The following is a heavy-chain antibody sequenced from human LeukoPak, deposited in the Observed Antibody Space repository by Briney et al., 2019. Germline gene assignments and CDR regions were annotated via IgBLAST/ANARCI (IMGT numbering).Heavy chain of an antibody. CDR3: ASRMRLSDAFDI. J-gene: IGHJ3*02. CDR2: IYYSGST. D-gene: IGHD2-8*01. CDR1: DGSISSSSYY. V-gene: IGHV4-39*01. Sequence: SETLSLTCTVSDGSISSSSYYWDWIRQPPGKGLEWIGSIYYSGSTYYNPSLKSRVSIFVDTSKNQFSLKLSSVTAADTAVYYCASRMRLSDAFDIWGQGTMVTVSS.